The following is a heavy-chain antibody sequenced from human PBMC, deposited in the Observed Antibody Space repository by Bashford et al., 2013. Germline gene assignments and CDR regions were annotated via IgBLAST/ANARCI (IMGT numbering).Heavy chain of an antibody. Sequence: SSETLSLTCAVYGGSFSGYYWSWIRQPPGKGLEWIGEINHSGSTNYNPSLKSRVTISVDTSKNQFSLKLSSVTAADTAVYYCARKTYSSSYLHPYYYMDVWGKGTTVTVSS. V-gene: IGHV4-34*01. CDR3: ARKTYSSSYLHPYYYMDV. CDR1: GGSFSGYY. D-gene: IGHD6-6*01. CDR2: INHSGST. J-gene: IGHJ6*03.